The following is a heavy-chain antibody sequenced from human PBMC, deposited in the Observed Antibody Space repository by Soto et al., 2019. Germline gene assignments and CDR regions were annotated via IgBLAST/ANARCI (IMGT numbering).Heavy chain of an antibody. D-gene: IGHD1-20*01. J-gene: IGHJ6*02. Sequence: PWGSLRLSCAASGFTFSSYSMNWFRQAPGKGLEWVSYISSSSSTIYYADSVKGRFTISRDNAKNSLYLQMNSLRDEDTAVYYCARRLRQVGMRLYYYYGMDVWGQGTTVTVSS. V-gene: IGHV3-48*02. CDR2: ISSSSSTI. CDR3: ARRLRQVGMRLYYYYGMDV. CDR1: GFTFSSYS.